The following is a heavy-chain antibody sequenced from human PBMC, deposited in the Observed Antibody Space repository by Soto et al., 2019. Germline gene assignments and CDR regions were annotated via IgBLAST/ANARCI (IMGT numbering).Heavy chain of an antibody. V-gene: IGHV4-30-4*01. D-gene: IGHD7-27*01. CDR3: ARGPSGDKVDY. CDR1: GGSISTVNDC. Sequence: QVQLQESGPGLVKPSETLSLTCTVSGGSISTVNDCWSWIRQSPDKGLECIGHIYNGGSTYNNPSLKSRVTISVDTSKNQFSLKLSSVSVADTAVYYCARGPSGDKVDYWGQGTLVTVSS. J-gene: IGHJ4*02. CDR2: IYNGGST.